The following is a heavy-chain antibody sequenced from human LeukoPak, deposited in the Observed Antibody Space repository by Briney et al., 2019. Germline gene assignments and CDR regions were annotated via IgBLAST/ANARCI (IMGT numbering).Heavy chain of an antibody. D-gene: IGHD3-22*01. V-gene: IGHV3-53*05. J-gene: IGHJ4*02. Sequence: QPGGSLRLSCAASGFTVSSNYMSWVRQAPGKGLEWVSVVYSGGSTYYADSVKGRFTISRDNSKNTLYLQMNSLRAEDTAVCYCARDGLRDYDSSGPPPWYFDYWGQGTLVTVSS. CDR2: VYSGGST. CDR1: GFTVSSNY. CDR3: ARDGLRDYDSSGPPPWYFDY.